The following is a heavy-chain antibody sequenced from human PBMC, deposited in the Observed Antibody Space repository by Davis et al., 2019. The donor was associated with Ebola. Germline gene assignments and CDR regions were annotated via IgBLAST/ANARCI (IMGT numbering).Heavy chain of an antibody. Sequence: RRSLTLSCPASAFTFSSYWMSWVRQAPGKGLEWVSVTYSGGSRYYADSVKGRFTISRDNSKNTLYLQMNSLRAEDTAVYYCAHLGETPFDYWGQGTLVTVSS. V-gene: IGHV3-23*03. J-gene: IGHJ4*02. CDR1: AFTFSSYW. CDR3: AHLGETPFDY. D-gene: IGHD3-16*01. CDR2: TYSGGSR.